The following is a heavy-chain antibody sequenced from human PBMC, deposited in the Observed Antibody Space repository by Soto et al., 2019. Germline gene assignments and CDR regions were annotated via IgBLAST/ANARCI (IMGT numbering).Heavy chain of an antibody. J-gene: IGHJ4*02. CDR2: ISSSSSYI. D-gene: IGHD3-22*01. CDR1: GFTFSSYS. CDR3: APGIYYDSSGYPGCY. Sequence: GGSLRLSCAASGFTFSSYSMNWVRQAPGKGLEWVSSISSSSSYIYYADSVKGRFTISRDNAKNSLYLQMNSLRAEDTAVYYCAPGIYYDSSGYPGCYWGQGTLVTVSS. V-gene: IGHV3-21*01.